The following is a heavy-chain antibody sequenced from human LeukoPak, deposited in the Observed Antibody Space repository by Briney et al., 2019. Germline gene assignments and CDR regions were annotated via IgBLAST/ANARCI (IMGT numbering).Heavy chain of an antibody. CDR2: IYYSGST. CDR1: GGSISSYY. J-gene: IGHJ4*02. V-gene: IGHV4-59*01. CDR3: AGAVLYSSGWSFDY. D-gene: IGHD6-19*01. Sequence: SETLSLTCTVSGGSISSYYWSWIRQPPGKGLEWIGYIYYSGSTNYNPSLKSRVTISVDTSKNQFSLKLSSVTAADTAVYYCAGAVLYSSGWSFDYWGQGTLVTVSS.